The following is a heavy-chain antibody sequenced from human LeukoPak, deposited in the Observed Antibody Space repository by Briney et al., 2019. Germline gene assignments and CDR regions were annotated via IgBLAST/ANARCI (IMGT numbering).Heavy chain of an antibody. CDR2: ISGSGGST. D-gene: IGHD2-2*01. Sequence: GGSLRLSCAASGFTFSSYAMSWVRQAPGKGLEWVSAISGSGGSTYYADSVKGRFTISRDNSKNTLYLQMNSLRAEDTAVYYCARAAGRIYCNSTTCYAFDIWGQGTMVTVSS. V-gene: IGHV3-23*01. J-gene: IGHJ3*02. CDR1: GFTFSSYA. CDR3: ARAAGRIYCNSTTCYAFDI.